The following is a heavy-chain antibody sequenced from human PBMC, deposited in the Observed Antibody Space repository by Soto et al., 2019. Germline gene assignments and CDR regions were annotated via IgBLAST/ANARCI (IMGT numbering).Heavy chain of an antibody. D-gene: IGHD6-13*01. CDR2: ISSSSSYI. V-gene: IGHV3-21*01. CDR1: GFTFSSYS. J-gene: IGHJ3*02. CDR3: ARGVAAAGYAFDI. Sequence: GGSLRLSCAASGFTFSSYSMNWVRQAPGKGLEWVSSISSSSSYIYYADSVKGRLTISRDNAKNSLYLQMNSLRAEDTAVYYCARGVAAAGYAFDIWGQGTMVTVSS.